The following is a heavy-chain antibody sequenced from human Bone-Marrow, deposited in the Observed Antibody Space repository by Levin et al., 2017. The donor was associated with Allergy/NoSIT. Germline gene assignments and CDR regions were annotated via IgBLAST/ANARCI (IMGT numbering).Heavy chain of an antibody. J-gene: IGHJ3*02. Sequence: SETLSLTCAISGDSVSSNSAAWNWIRQSPSRGLEWLGRTYYRSKWYNDYAVSVKSRITINPDTSKNQFSLQLNSVTPEDTAVYYCARAASGLIAMTTVVTPGAFDIWGQGTMVTVSS. CDR3: ARAASGLIAMTTVVTPGAFDI. V-gene: IGHV6-1*01. CDR2: TYYRSKWYN. D-gene: IGHD4-23*01. CDR1: GDSVSSNSAA.